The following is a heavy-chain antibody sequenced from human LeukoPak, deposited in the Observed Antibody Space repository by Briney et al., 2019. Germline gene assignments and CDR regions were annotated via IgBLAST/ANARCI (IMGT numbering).Heavy chain of an antibody. J-gene: IGHJ4*02. CDR1: GGSISSYY. Sequence: SETLSLTCSVSGGSISSYYWSWIRQTPGKGPEWIAYIHYSGSTNYNPSLKSRVTISVDTSKNQLSLKLSSVTAADTAVYYCARHWAIAAAGHVFDYWGQGTLVTVSS. D-gene: IGHD6-13*01. CDR2: IHYSGST. V-gene: IGHV4-59*08. CDR3: ARHWAIAAAGHVFDY.